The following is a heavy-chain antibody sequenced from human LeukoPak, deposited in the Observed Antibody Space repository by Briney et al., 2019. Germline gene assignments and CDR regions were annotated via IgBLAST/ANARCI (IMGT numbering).Heavy chain of an antibody. CDR2: INPNSGGT. Sequence: ASVKVSCKVSGYTFTSYGLSWVRQAPGQGLEWMGWINPNSGGTNYAQKFQGRVTITTDESTSTAYMELSSLRSEDTAVYYCAREGAVRSLKSCSSTSCYIDYYYYMDVWGKGTTVTVSS. CDR3: AREGAVRSLKSCSSTSCYIDYYYYMDV. D-gene: IGHD2-2*02. CDR1: GYTFTSYG. J-gene: IGHJ6*03. V-gene: IGHV1-18*01.